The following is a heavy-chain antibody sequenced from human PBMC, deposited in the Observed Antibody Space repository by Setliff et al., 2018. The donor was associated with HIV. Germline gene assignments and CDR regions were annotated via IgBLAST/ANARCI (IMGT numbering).Heavy chain of an antibody. J-gene: IGHJ4*02. CDR1: GFIFSEYY. CDR3: VRDQVGGGIDY. V-gene: IGHV3-23*03. D-gene: IGHD6-25*01. CDR2: IYTDDSNT. Sequence: GGSLRLSCVASGFIFSEYYMTWVRQAPGKGLEWVSIIYTDDSNTYYAESVKGRFTISRDNSKNTLYLQMNSLRAEDTAVYYCVRDQVGGGIDYWGQGTLVTVSS.